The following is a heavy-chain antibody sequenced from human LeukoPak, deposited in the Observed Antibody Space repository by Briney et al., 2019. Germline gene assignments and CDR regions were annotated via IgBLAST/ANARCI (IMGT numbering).Heavy chain of an antibody. J-gene: IGHJ4*02. CDR1: GFTLTKYL. D-gene: IGHD2-2*01. V-gene: IGHV3-7*01. CDR3: ARGLDCRSTSCYLDN. Sequence: GGSLRLSCAASGFTLTKYLMTWVRQAPGRGLEWVANIKQDGSEKFYVDSVKGRFTISRDNAKNSLDLQINSLGAEDTAGYYCARGLDCRSTSCYLDNWGQGTLVTVSS. CDR2: IKQDGSEK.